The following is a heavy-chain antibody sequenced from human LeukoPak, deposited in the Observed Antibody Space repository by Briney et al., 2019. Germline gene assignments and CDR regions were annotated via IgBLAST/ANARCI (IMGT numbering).Heavy chain of an antibody. CDR1: GFTFSSYS. Sequence: GESLRLSCAASGFTFSSYSMNWVRQAPGKGLEWVSSISSSSSYIYYADSVKGRFTISRDNAKNSLYLQMNSLRAEETAVYYCAREISAGTFWGVIAPEHFDYWGQGTLVTVSS. CDR3: AREISAGTFWGVIAPEHFDY. D-gene: IGHD3-16*02. CDR2: ISSSSSYI. J-gene: IGHJ4*02. V-gene: IGHV3-21*01.